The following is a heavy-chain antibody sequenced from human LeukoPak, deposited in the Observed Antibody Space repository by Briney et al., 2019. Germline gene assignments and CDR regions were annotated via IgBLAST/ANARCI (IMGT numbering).Heavy chain of an antibody. D-gene: IGHD5-12*01. CDR3: AKANPGSYSGYDDFDY. J-gene: IGHJ4*02. V-gene: IGHV3-23*01. CDR1: GFTFSSYG. CDR2: ISGSGGST. Sequence: GGSLRLSCAASGFTFSSYGMSWVRQAPGKGLEWVSAISGSGGSTYYADSVKGRFTISRDNSKNTLYLQMNSLRAEDTAVYYCAKANPGSYSGYDDFDYWGQGTLVTVSS.